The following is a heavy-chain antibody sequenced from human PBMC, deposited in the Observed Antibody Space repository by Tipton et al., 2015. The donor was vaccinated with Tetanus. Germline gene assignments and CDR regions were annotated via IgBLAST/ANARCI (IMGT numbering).Heavy chain of an antibody. CDR1: GDSISSSEYY. CDR3: ATVPTIAVTGTALGGY. V-gene: IGHV4-39*01. Sequence: TLSLTCTVSGDSISSSEYYWGWIRQPPGEGLEWIASVYYDGSAYTNPSLKSRIAISIDTSGSQFSLMLSSVTSRDTAVYYCATVPTIAVTGTALGGYWGQGTLVTVSS. CDR2: VYYDGSA. D-gene: IGHD6-19*01. J-gene: IGHJ4*02.